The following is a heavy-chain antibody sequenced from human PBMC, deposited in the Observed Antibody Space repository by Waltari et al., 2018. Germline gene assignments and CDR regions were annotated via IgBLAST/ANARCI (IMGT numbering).Heavy chain of an antibody. V-gene: IGHV1-18*01. CDR3: AKEGDGSGRRGWFDP. Sequence: QVQLVRSGAEVKKPGASVKVSCKASGYTFTNYGISWIRQAPGQGLEWMGWISAYNGNSNYAQMLQGRVTMTTDTSTSTAYMELRSLKSDDTAVYYCAKEGDGSGRRGWFDPWGQGTLVTVSS. J-gene: IGHJ5*02. CDR2: ISAYNGNS. D-gene: IGHD3-10*01. CDR1: GYTFTNYG.